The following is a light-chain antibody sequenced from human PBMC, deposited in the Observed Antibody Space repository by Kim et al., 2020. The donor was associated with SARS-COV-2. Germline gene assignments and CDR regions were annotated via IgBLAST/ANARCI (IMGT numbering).Light chain of an antibody. CDR1: RSNVGDNY. J-gene: IGLJ2*01. CDR2: DNN. V-gene: IGLV1-51*01. Sequence: QSVLTQPPSVSAAPGQKVTISCSGSRSNVGDNYISWYQHHPGTAPKLLIHDNNKRPSGIPDRFSGSKYGTSATLGITGLQTEDEGDYYCGTWDSSLTSVVFGGGTKVTVL. CDR3: GTWDSSLTSVV.